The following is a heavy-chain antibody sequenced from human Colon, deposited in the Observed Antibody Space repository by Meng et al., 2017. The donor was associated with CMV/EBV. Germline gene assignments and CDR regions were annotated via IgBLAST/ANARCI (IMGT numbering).Heavy chain of an antibody. J-gene: IGHJ4*02. CDR2: ISSSSSYI. D-gene: IGHD5-18*01. CDR1: GFTFSDYS. V-gene: IGHV3-21*01. CDR3: AREGTEERGYSYADY. Sequence: EVQLVESVGGLVKPGGSLRLSCAASGFTFSDYSMNWVRQAPGKGLEWVSSISSSSSYIYYADSVKGRFTISRDNAKNSLSLQMNSLRADDTAVYYCAREGTEERGYSYADYWGQGSLVTVSS.